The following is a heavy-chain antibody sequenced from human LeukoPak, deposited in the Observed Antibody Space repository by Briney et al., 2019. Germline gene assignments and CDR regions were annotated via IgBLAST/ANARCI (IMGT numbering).Heavy chain of an antibody. Sequence: SETLSLTCTVSGGSISSGGYYWGWIRQHPGKGLEWVGYIYYSGSTYYNPSLKSRVTISVDTSKNQFSLKLSSVTAADTAVYYCARESLRLRLFDYWGQGTLVTVSS. CDR3: ARESLRLRLFDY. CDR2: IYYSGST. V-gene: IGHV4-31*03. CDR1: GGSISSGGYY. D-gene: IGHD4-17*01. J-gene: IGHJ4*02.